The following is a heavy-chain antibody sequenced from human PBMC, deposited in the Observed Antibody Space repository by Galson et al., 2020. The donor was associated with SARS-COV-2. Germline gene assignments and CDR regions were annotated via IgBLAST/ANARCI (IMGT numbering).Heavy chain of an antibody. D-gene: IGHD3-3*01. CDR2: ISGSGGST. CDR3: AKPKGGYDFRSGYPFDY. V-gene: IGHV3-23*01. CDR1: GITYSSYA. Sequence: GESLKISCEDSGITYSSYALSWVRQPPGKGLEWVSAISGSGGSTYYADSVKGRFTISRDNSKNTLFLQMSGLRADDTAVYYCAKPKGGYDFRSGYPFDYWGQGTLVTVSS. J-gene: IGHJ4*02.